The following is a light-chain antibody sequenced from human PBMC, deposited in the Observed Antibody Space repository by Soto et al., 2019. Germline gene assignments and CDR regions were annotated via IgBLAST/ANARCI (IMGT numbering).Light chain of an antibody. Sequence: QSALTQPPSVSGAPGQRVTISCTGSSSNIGAGYDVHWYQQLPGTAPKLLIYANNIRPSGVPGRFSGSKSGTSASLAITGLQAEDEADYYCQSYDSSLSGYGFGTGTKVTV. J-gene: IGLJ1*01. V-gene: IGLV1-40*01. CDR3: QSYDSSLSGYG. CDR1: SSNIGAGYD. CDR2: ANN.